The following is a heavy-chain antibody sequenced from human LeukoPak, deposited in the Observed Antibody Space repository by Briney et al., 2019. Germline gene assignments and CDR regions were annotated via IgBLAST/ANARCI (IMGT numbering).Heavy chain of an antibody. CDR3: AKVVGANPGDAFDI. J-gene: IGHJ3*02. CDR2: ISGSGGST. D-gene: IGHD1-26*01. Sequence: AISGSGGSTYYADSVKGRFTISRDNSKNALYLQMNSLRAEDTAVYYCAKVVGANPGDAFDIWGQGTMVTVSS. V-gene: IGHV3-23*01.